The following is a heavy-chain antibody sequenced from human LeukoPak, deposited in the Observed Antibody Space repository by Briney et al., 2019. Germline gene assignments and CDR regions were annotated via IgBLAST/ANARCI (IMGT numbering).Heavy chain of an antibody. CDR3: ARGTGYSVFDI. D-gene: IGHD1-26*01. J-gene: IGHJ3*02. CDR1: GFTFSSYW. CDR2: VNSDGCST. Sequence: GGSLRLSCAASGFTFSSYWMNWVRQAPGKGLVWVSRVNSDGCSTSYADSVKGRFTISRDNAKNTLYLQMNSLRVEDTAVYYCARGTGYSVFDIWGQGTMVTVSS. V-gene: IGHV3-74*01.